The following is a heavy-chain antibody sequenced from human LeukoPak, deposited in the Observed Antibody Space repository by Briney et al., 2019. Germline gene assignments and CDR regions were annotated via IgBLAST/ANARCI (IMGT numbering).Heavy chain of an antibody. J-gene: IGHJ4*02. Sequence: SETLSLTCTVSGGSISSGDYYWSWIRQPPGKGLEWIGYIYYSGSTYYNPSLKSRVTISVDTSKNQFSLKLSSVTAADTAVYYCARETTVTTAFDYWGQGTLVTVSS. CDR2: IYYSGST. CDR1: GGSISSGDYY. D-gene: IGHD4-17*01. V-gene: IGHV4-30-4*01. CDR3: ARETTVTTAFDY.